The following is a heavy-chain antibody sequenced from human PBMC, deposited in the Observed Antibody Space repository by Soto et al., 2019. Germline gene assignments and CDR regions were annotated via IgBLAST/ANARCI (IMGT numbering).Heavy chain of an antibody. CDR3: ARLDSSGYYYGYYFDY. Sequence: SETLSLTCTVSGGSISSGGYYWSCIRQHPGKGLEWIGYIYYSGSTYYNPSLKSRVTISVDTSKNQFSLKLSSVTAADTAVYYCARLDSSGYYYGYYFDYWGQGTLVTVSS. CDR1: GGSISSGGYY. V-gene: IGHV4-31*03. J-gene: IGHJ4*02. D-gene: IGHD3-22*01. CDR2: IYYSGST.